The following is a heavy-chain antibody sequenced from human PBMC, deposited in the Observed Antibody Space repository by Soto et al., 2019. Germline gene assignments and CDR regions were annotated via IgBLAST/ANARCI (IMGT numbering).Heavy chain of an antibody. CDR2: INPNTGDT. D-gene: IGHD1-26*01. CDR3: ARDLRGSYYFDY. V-gene: IGHV1-2*04. Sequence: ASVKVSCKASGYTFAAYYMHWVRQAPGQGLEWMGWINPNTGDTNYAQNFQGWVTMTRDTSISTAYMEVRRLKADDTAVYYCARDLRGSYYFDYWGQGTLVTVSS. CDR1: GYTFAAYY. J-gene: IGHJ4*02.